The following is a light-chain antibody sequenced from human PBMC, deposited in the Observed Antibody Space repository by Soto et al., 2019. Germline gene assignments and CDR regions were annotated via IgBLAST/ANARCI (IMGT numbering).Light chain of an antibody. CDR2: LNSDGSH. CDR1: SGHSSYA. V-gene: IGLV4-69*01. CDR3: QTGGAGTP. Sequence: QLVLTQSPSASASLGASVKLTCTLSSGHSSYAIAWHQQQPEKGPRYLMKLNSDGSHSKGDGVPGRFSGSSSGAERYLTISCLQSDDEADCYSQTGGAGTPFGGGAKLTVL. J-gene: IGLJ3*02.